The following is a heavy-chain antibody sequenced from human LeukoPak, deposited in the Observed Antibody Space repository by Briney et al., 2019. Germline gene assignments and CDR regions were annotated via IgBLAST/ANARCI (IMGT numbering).Heavy chain of an antibody. V-gene: IGHV4-39*07. Sequence: SETLSLTCTVSGGSISSSSYYWGWIRQPPGKGLEWIGSIYYSGSTNYNPSLKSRVTISVDTSKNQFSLKLSSVTAADTAVYYCARGGRVYSSGRRNWFDPWGQGTLVTVSS. CDR3: ARGGRVYSSGRRNWFDP. CDR2: IYYSGST. D-gene: IGHD6-19*01. CDR1: GGSISSSSYY. J-gene: IGHJ5*02.